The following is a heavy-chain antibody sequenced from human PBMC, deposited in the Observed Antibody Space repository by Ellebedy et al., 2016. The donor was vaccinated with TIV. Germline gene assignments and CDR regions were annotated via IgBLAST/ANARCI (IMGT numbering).Heavy chain of an antibody. V-gene: IGHV1-69*04. J-gene: IGHJ4*02. Sequence: AASVKVSCKASGGTFSSYSISWVRQAPGQGLEWMGRIIPILGIANYAQKFQGRVTITADKSTSTAYMELSSLRSEDTAVYYCARGSHSSSSSIDYWGQGTLVTVSS. D-gene: IGHD6-6*01. CDR3: ARGSHSSSSSIDY. CDR2: IIPILGIA. CDR1: GGTFSSYS.